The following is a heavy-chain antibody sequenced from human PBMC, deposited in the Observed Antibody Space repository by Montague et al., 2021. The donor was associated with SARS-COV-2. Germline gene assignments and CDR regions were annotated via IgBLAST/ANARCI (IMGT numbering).Heavy chain of an antibody. D-gene: IGHD2-2*01. J-gene: IGHJ3*01. Sequence: SETLSLTCTVSGAFITSHYWSWIRQPPGKGLEWIRNVFSGGNSKYNPSLKSRVTLSVDTSKNQFSLKLTSVTTADTALYYCVRDLYCRSTACIGNAFDVWGQGTMVSVFS. CDR2: VFSGGNS. CDR3: VRDLYCRSTACIGNAFDV. CDR1: GAFITSHY. V-gene: IGHV4-59*11.